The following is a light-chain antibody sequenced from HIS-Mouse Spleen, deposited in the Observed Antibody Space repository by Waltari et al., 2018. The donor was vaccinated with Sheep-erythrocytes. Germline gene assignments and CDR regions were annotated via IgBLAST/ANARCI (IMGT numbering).Light chain of an antibody. J-gene: IGKJ4*01. CDR1: QSISSY. CDR2: AAS. V-gene: IGKV1-39*01. Sequence: DIQMTQSPSSLSASVGDRVTITCRASQSISSYLNWYQQKPGKAPKHLIYAASSLQSGVPSRFSGRGSGTDFTLTISSLQPEDFATYYCQQSYSTPPTFGGGTKVEIK. CDR3: QQSYSTPPT.